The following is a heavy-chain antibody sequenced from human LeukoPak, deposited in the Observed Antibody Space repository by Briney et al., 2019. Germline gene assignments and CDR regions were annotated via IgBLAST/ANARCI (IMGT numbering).Heavy chain of an antibody. CDR3: ARVRTIFGVVPKGAFDI. J-gene: IGHJ3*02. CDR1: GGSISSSSYY. V-gene: IGHV4-39*07. Sequence: SETLSLTCTVSGGSISSSSYYWGWIRQPPGKGLEWIGSIYYSGSTYYNPSLKSRVTISVDTSKNQFSLKLSSVTAADTAVYYCARVRTIFGVVPKGAFDIWGQGTMVTVSS. D-gene: IGHD3-3*01. CDR2: IYYSGST.